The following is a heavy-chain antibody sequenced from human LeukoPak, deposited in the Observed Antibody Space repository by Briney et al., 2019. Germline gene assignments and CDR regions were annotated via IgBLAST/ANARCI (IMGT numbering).Heavy chain of an antibody. CDR1: GGTLSSYA. D-gene: IGHD1-7*01. CDR3: ARGFGTKPSPYDY. V-gene: IGHV1-69*04. Sequence: ASVKVSCKASGGTLSSYAISWVRQAPGQGLEWMGRIIPILGIANYAQKFQGRVTITADKSTSTAYMELSSLRSEDTAVYYCARGFGTKPSPYDYWGQGTLVTVSS. J-gene: IGHJ4*02. CDR2: IIPILGIA.